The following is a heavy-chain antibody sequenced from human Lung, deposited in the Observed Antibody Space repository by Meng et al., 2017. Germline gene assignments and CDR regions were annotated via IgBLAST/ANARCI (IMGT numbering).Heavy chain of an antibody. J-gene: IGHJ5*02. CDR1: GFHSSVFS. CDR2: ISSTGDST. Sequence: SGGASEQPGGSLRPSRAANGFHSSVFSTTPVRQPPGHGLEWVCTISSTGDSTFYPDSVKGRFIVSRDNSKNTLYLQMNSLRAEDTAIDYCDKEAAIASWGQGTLVTVSS. D-gene: IGHD6-25*01. CDR3: DKEAAIAS. V-gene: IGHV3-23*01.